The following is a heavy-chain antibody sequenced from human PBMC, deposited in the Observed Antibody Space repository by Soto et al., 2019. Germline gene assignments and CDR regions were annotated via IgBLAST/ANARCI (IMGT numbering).Heavy chain of an antibody. CDR1: GYTFTSYG. V-gene: IGHV1-18*01. J-gene: IGHJ4*02. Sequence: GASVKVSCKASGYTFTSYGISWVRQAPGQGLEWMGWISAYNGNTNYAQKLQGRVTMTTDTSTSTAYMELRSLRSDDTAVYYCARDYGSGYDYGSEYWGQGTLVTVSS. CDR3: ARDYGSGYDYGSEY. D-gene: IGHD5-12*01. CDR2: ISAYNGNT.